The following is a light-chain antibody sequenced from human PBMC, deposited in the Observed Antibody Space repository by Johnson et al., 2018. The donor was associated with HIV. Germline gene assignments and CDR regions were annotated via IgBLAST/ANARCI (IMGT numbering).Light chain of an antibody. Sequence: QSVLTQPPSVSAAPGQKVTISCSGSSSNIGNNYVSWYQQVPGAAPKLLIYDNNRRPSGIPDRFSGSKSGTSATLGITGLQAGDEAYYYCGTWDSSLSLFVFGTGTKVTVL. CDR3: GTWDSSLSLFV. V-gene: IGLV1-51*01. CDR2: DNN. J-gene: IGLJ1*01. CDR1: SSNIGNNY.